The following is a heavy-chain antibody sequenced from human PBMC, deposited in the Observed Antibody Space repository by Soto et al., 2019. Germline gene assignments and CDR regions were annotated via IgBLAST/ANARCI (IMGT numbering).Heavy chain of an antibody. CDR2: VNQDGGEK. CDR1: GFTFSSYW. V-gene: IGHV3-7*01. D-gene: IGHD3-10*01. Sequence: GGSLRLSCAASGFTFSSYWMSWVRQAPGKGLEWVANVNQDGGEKFYVGSVKGRFTISRDNAMNSLYLQMNSLRAEDTAVYYCARGRPVPYWGQGTLVTVSS. CDR3: ARGRPVPY. J-gene: IGHJ4*02.